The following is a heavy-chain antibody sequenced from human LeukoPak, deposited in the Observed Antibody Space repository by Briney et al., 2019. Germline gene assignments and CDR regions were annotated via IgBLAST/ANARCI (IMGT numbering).Heavy chain of an antibody. J-gene: IGHJ4*02. CDR1: GFTFSSYA. V-gene: IGHV3-23*01. CDR2: ISGSGGST. Sequence: GGSLRLSSAASGFTFSSYAMSWVRQAPGKGLEWVSAISGSGGSTYYADSVKGRFTISRDNSKNTLYLQMNSLRAEDTAVYYCAKTPPSGSSSWYESAYWGQGTLVTVSS. CDR3: AKTPPSGSSSWYESAY. D-gene: IGHD6-13*01.